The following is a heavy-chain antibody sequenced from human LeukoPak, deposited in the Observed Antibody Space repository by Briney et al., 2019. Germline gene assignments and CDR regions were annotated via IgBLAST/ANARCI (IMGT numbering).Heavy chain of an antibody. D-gene: IGHD5-18*01. V-gene: IGHV3-7*05. CDR3: TRDRYGD. Sequence: GGSLRLSCAVAGCTCSSSWRSWVRQAPGKGLEWVANIKHDGSEEFYVDSLKGRFTISRDNAKHSLYLQMNSLRVEDTAVYYCTRDRYGDWGQGALVTVSS. J-gene: IGHJ4*02. CDR1: GCTCSSSW. CDR2: IKHDGSEE.